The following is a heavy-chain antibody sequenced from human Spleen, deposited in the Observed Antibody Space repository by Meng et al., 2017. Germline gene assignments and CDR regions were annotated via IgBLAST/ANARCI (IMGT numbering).Heavy chain of an antibody. J-gene: IGHJ4*02. CDR3: ARARGRYYYTSD. Sequence: GESLKISCAASGFTFSPNWMHWVRQAPGKGLVWVSRINSDGSTTTYADSVKGRFTVSRDNAKNSLYLQMNSLRAEDTAIYYCARARGRYYYTSDWGQGTLVTVSS. V-gene: IGHV3-74*01. CDR1: GFTFSPNW. CDR2: INSDGSTT. D-gene: IGHD3-10*01.